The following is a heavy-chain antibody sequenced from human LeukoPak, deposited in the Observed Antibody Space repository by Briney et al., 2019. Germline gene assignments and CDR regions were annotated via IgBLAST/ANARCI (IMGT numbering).Heavy chain of an antibody. D-gene: IGHD5-18*01. V-gene: IGHV3-23*01. CDR3: AKSPIQLWFNDY. CDR2: ISGSGGST. Sequence: GGSLRLSCAASGFTFSSYAMSWVRQAPGKGLEWVSAISGSGGSTYYADSVEGRFTISRDNSKNTLYLQMNSLRAEDTAVYYCAKSPIQLWFNDYWGQGALVTVSS. CDR1: GFTFSSYA. J-gene: IGHJ4*02.